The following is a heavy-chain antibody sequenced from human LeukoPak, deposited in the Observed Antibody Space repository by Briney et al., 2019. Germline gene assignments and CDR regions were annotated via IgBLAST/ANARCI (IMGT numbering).Heavy chain of an antibody. J-gene: IGHJ6*03. Sequence: SQTLSLTCTVSGGSISSGSYCWSWIRQPAGKGPERIGHIHSSGSTNYYSSLKSRVSISIDTSTNQLSLKLSSVTAADTAVYYCARDPGTMLRGSRRGYDGNYYYMDVWGKGTTVTISS. CDR3: ARDPGTMLRGSRRGYDGNYYYMDV. V-gene: IGHV4-61*09. D-gene: IGHD3-10*01. CDR2: IHSSGST. CDR1: GGSISSGSYC.